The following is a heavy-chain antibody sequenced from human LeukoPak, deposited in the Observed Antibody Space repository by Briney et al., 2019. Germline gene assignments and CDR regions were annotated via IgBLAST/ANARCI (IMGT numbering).Heavy chain of an antibody. CDR3: ARDKDYGSGSDYNEYVFDF. V-gene: IGHV3-20*04. Sequence: GGSLRLSCAASGFTFSSYEMNWVRQAPGKGLEWVSGINWNGGSTVYSDSVKGRFTISRDNARNSLYLQMNSLRAEDTAVYYYARDKDYGSGSDYNEYVFDFRGQGTMVTVSS. D-gene: IGHD3-10*01. CDR2: INWNGGST. J-gene: IGHJ3*01. CDR1: GFTFSSYE.